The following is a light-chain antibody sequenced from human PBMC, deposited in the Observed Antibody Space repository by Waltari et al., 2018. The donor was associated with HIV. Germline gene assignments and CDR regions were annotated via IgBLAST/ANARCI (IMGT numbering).Light chain of an antibody. CDR3: QVWDSSSAHQV. Sequence: SYVLTQPPSVSVAPGQTARITCGGNNIGSKSVHWYQQKPGQAPVLVVYDDSDRPSGIPARFSGSNAGNTATLTISRVEAGDEADYSCQVWDSSSAHQVFGTGTKVTVL. J-gene: IGLJ1*01. CDR1: NIGSKS. CDR2: DDS. V-gene: IGLV3-21*02.